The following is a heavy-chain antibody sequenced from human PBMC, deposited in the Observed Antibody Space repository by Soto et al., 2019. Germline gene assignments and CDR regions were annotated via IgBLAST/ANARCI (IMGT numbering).Heavy chain of an antibody. CDR2: ISYDGSNK. V-gene: IGHV3-30*03. CDR3: ARYSGKYQGPIDY. Sequence: QVQLVESGGGVVQPGRSLRLSCAASGFTFSHYGIHWVRRAPGKGLEWLAVISYDGSNKHYADSVKGRFTVSRDNSKNTLYLQMNSLRAGDTAVYFCARYSGKYQGPIDYWGQGTLVTVSS. D-gene: IGHD1-26*01. CDR1: GFTFSHYG. J-gene: IGHJ4*02.